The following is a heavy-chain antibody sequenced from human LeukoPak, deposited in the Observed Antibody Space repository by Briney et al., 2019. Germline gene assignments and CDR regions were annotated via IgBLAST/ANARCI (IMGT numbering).Heavy chain of an antibody. CDR2: ISSSGSTI. D-gene: IGHD3-10*01. CDR1: GFTFGDYA. V-gene: IGHV3-11*01. Sequence: GGSLRLSCTASGFTFGDYAMSWFRQAPGKGLEWVSYISSSGSTIYYADSVKGRFTISRDNAKNSLYLQMNSLRAEDTAVYYCARGGILWFGEDYGMDVWGQGTTVTVSS. J-gene: IGHJ6*02. CDR3: ARGGILWFGEDYGMDV.